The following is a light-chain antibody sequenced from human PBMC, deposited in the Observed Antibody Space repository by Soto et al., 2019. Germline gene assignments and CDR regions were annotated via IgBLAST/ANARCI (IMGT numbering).Light chain of an antibody. V-gene: IGKV1-5*03. CDR2: KAS. CDR3: QNYNSYSEA. Sequence: QMTHSPSSLSASVLDRVTITFRASQSISSWLAWYQQKPGKAPKLLIYKASTLKSGVPSRFSGSGSGTEFTLTISSLQPDDFATYYCQNYNSYSEAFGQGTKVDIK. CDR1: QSISSW. J-gene: IGKJ1*01.